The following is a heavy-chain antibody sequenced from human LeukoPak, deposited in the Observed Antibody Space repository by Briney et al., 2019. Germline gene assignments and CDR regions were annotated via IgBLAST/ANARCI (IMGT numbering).Heavy chain of an antibody. D-gene: IGHD3-22*01. CDR2: ISYGGST. CDR3: ARDVGGYYYGNLEY. Sequence: SETLSLTCTVSGGSIRSGGHYWNWIRQHPGKGPEWIGYISYGGSTFYNPSLKSRAAISVDTSKTQFSLKLTSVTAGDTAVYYCARDVGGYYYGNLEYWGQGILVTVSS. V-gene: IGHV4-31*03. CDR1: GGSIRSGGHY. J-gene: IGHJ4*02.